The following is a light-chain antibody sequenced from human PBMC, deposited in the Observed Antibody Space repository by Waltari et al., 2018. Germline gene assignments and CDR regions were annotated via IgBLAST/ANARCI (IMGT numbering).Light chain of an antibody. CDR2: DNQ. CDR3: GTWDDRMRVGV. V-gene: IGLV1-51*01. CDR1: ISNIGKGY. J-gene: IGLJ1*01. Sequence: QSVLTQPPSVSAAPGQKVTISCSGGISNIGKGYVSWYQQVPGTVPNLLIYDNQNRPSVIPGRFAHSKSGTSATLSSTGLQTGDEADYYCGTWDDRMRVGVFGTGTKVTVL.